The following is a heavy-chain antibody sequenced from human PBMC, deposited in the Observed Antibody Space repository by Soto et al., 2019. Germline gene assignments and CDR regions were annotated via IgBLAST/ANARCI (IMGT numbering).Heavy chain of an antibody. CDR3: ARDTPGDQPHNYGMDV. D-gene: IGHD2-2*01. J-gene: IGHJ6*02. CDR1: GFTFSSYA. V-gene: IGHV3-30-3*01. CDR2: ISYDGSNK. Sequence: PGGSLRLSCAASGFTFSSYAMHWVRQAPGKGLEWVAVISYDGSNKYYADSVKGRFTISRDNSKNTLYLQMNSLRAEDTAVYYCARDTPGDQPHNYGMDVWGQGTTVTVSS.